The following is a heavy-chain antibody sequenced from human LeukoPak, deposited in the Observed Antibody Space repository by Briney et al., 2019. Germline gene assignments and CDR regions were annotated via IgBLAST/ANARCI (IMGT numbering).Heavy chain of an antibody. CDR3: AKVGTVYFPLDF. Sequence: GGSLRLSCAASGFTFSSYGMHWVRQAPGKGLEWVAFIRYDGSNKYYADSVKGRLTISRDNSKNTLYLQMNSLRAEDTAVYYCAKVGTVYFPLDFWGQGTLVTVSS. CDR2: IRYDGSNK. CDR1: GFTFSSYG. J-gene: IGHJ4*02. D-gene: IGHD2/OR15-2a*01. V-gene: IGHV3-30*02.